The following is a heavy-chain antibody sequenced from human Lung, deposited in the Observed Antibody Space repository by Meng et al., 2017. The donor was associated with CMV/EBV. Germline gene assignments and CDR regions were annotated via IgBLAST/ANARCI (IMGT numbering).Heavy chain of an antibody. CDR1: GFALSSFQ. D-gene: IGHD3-10*01. Sequence: GGSLRLSCAASGFALSSFQMTWVRQSAGKGLEWIAAISSSSMNIYYGDLVKGRFTISRDNGRNSVFLQMKSLRADDTAKCYCTGDFGSRGFDFWGQGTVVTVSS. J-gene: IGHJ4*02. CDR2: ISSSSMNI. CDR3: TGDFGSRGFDF. V-gene: IGHV3-21*01.